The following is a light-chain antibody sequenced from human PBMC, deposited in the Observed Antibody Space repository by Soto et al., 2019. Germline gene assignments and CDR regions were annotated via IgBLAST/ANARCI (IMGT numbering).Light chain of an antibody. CDR3: QQYVAAPLT. CDR2: GAS. CDR1: QSISSNF. V-gene: IGKV3-20*01. Sequence: EIVLTQSPATLSLSPGERATLSCRASQSISSNFLAWHQQKPGQAPRLLIYGASRRATGIPDRFSGSGSGTDFTLTITKLEPEDFAVYFCQQYVAAPLTFGGGTKVEIK. J-gene: IGKJ4*01.